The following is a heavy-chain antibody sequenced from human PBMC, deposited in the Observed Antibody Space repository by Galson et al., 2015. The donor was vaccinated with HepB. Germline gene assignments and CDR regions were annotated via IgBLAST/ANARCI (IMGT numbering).Heavy chain of an antibody. CDR2: ISYDGSNK. J-gene: IGHJ4*02. D-gene: IGHD4-17*01. CDR3: AKDYAEYYFDY. CDR1: GFTFSSYG. Sequence: SLRLSCAASGFTFSSYGMHWVRQAPGKGLEWVAVISYDGSNKYYADSVKGRFTISRDNSKNTLYLQMNSLRAEDTAVYYCAKDYAEYYFDYWGQGTLVTVSS. V-gene: IGHV3-30*18.